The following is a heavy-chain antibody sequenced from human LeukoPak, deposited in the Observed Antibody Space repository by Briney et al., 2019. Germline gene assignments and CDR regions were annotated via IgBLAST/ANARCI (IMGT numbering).Heavy chain of an antibody. CDR2: IYPRDGST. V-gene: IGHV1-46*01. CDR3: ARDQEGFDY. CDR1: GYNFFTYG. Sequence: ASVKVSRKASGYNFFTYGITWVRQAPGQGLEWMGMIYPRDGSTSYAQKFQGRVTVTRDTSTSTVHMELSGLRSEDTAVYYCARDQEGFDYWGQGTLVTVSS. J-gene: IGHJ4*02.